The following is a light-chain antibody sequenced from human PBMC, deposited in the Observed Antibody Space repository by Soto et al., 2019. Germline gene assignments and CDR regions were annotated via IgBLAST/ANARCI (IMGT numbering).Light chain of an antibody. CDR3: QHYSYSPGT. V-gene: IGKV3-15*01. J-gene: IGKJ1*01. CDR1: QSVSSN. Sequence: ERVLTQSPATLSASPGERVTLSCRASQSVSSNLAWYQQRPGQAPKLLMYGASSGATGIPYRFSGSGSGTETTPTSSLLPSDVVADYCYQHYSYSPGTFGQGTKVDIK. CDR2: GAS.